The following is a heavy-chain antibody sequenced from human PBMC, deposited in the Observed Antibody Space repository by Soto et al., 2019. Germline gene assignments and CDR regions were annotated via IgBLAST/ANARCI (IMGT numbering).Heavy chain of an antibody. CDR3: ERGRINIVATIKV. V-gene: IGHV3-33*01. D-gene: IGHD5-12*01. CDR1: GFTFSSYG. Sequence: QVQLVESWGGVVQPGRSLRLSCAASGFTFSSYGMHWVRQAPGKGLEWVAVIWSDGSNKYYADSVKGRFTISRDNSKNPLYLQINSLRAEDTAVYYCERGRINIVATIKVWGQGNLVTVSS. CDR2: IWSDGSNK. J-gene: IGHJ4*02.